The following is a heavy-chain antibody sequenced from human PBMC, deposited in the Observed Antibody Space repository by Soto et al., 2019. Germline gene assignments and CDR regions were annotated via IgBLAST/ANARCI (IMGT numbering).Heavy chain of an antibody. CDR3: ARGSERVATRYYYYGMDV. J-gene: IGHJ6*02. Sequence: QVQLVESGGGVVQPGRSLRLSCAASGFTFSSYGMHWVRQAPGKGLEWVAVIWYDGSNKYYADSVKGRFTISRDNSKNTLYLQMNSLRAEDTAVYYCARGSERVATRYYYYGMDVWGQGTTVTVSS. V-gene: IGHV3-33*01. CDR2: IWYDGSNK. D-gene: IGHD5-12*01. CDR1: GFTFSSYG.